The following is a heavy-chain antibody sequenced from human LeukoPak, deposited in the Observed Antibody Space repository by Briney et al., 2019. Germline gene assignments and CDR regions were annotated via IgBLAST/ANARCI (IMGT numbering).Heavy chain of an antibody. CDR2: IYSGGST. D-gene: IGHD5-18*01. Sequence: GGSLRLSCAASGFTVSSNYMSWVRQAPGKGLEWVSVIYSGGSTYYADSVKGRFTISRDNSKNTLYLQMNSLRAEDTAVYYCAKSLSARGYSYGFDYWGQGTLVTVSS. CDR3: AKSLSARGYSYGFDY. J-gene: IGHJ4*02. CDR1: GFTVSSNY. V-gene: IGHV3-66*01.